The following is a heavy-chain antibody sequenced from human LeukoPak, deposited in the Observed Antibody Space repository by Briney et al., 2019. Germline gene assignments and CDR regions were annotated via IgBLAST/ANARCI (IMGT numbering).Heavy chain of an antibody. CDR3: ARERHGHPFDS. CDR1: GGSFSGYY. Sequence: SETLSLTCAVYGGSFSGYYWSWIRQPPGKGLEWIGEINHSGSTNYNPSLKSRVTISVDTSKNQFSLKLSSVTAADTAVYYCARERHGHPFDSWGQGTLVTVSS. CDR2: INHSGST. J-gene: IGHJ4*02. V-gene: IGHV4-34*01.